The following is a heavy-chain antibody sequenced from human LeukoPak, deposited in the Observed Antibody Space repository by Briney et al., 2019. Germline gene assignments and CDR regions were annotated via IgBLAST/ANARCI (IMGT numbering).Heavy chain of an antibody. Sequence: GGSLRLSCAASGFTFNSYWMSWVRQAPGKGLEWVANIKQDGSEKYYVDSVEGRFTISRDNAKNSLYLQMNSLRAEDTAVYFCARRGLSFGVVTSYNWFDPWGQGSLVTVSS. CDR2: IKQDGSEK. J-gene: IGHJ5*02. V-gene: IGHV3-7*03. CDR3: ARRGLSFGVVTSYNWFDP. CDR1: GFTFNSYW. D-gene: IGHD3-3*01.